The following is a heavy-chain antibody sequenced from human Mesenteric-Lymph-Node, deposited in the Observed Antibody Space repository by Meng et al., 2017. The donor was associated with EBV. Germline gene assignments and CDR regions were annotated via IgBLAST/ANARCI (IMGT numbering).Heavy chain of an antibody. CDR2: INHRRDT. Sequence: GPGLLQPSETLSLTCAVSGGSFSGFYWSWIRQSPGKGLEWIGEINHRRDTNYHPSLKSRVTISLDASKNQFSLKLTSVTAADTAVYYCGGGYISGVPDFDYWGQGTLVTVSS. J-gene: IGHJ4*02. CDR3: GGGYISGVPDFDY. V-gene: IGHV4-34*01. D-gene: IGHD3-10*01. CDR1: GGSFSGFY.